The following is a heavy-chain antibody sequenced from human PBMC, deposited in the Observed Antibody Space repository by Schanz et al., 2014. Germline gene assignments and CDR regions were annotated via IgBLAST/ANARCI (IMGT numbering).Heavy chain of an antibody. CDR2: ISGSGGST. CDR1: GFTFSAYA. Sequence: EVQLLESGGGLVQPGGSLRLSCAASGFTFSAYAMTWVRQIPGKGLEWVSAISGSGGSTYYADSVKGRFTISRDNSKNTLFLQMNSLRVEDSAIYYCAKDISDTSGKDDYWGQGTLXTVSS. D-gene: IGHD3-22*01. J-gene: IGHJ4*02. CDR3: AKDISDTSGKDDY. V-gene: IGHV3-23*01.